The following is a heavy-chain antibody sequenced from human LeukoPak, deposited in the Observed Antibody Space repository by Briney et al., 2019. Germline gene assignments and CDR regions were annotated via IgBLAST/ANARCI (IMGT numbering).Heavy chain of an antibody. V-gene: IGHV3-66*02. D-gene: IGHD3-10*01. CDR3: ARDLMLWFGVFDYYYYGMDV. CDR1: GFTVSSNY. J-gene: IGHJ6*02. Sequence: PGGSLRLSCAAPGFTVSSNYMSWVRQAPGKGLEWVSVIYSGGSTSYADSVKGRFTISRDNSQNTLYLQMNRLRAEDRAVYYCARDLMLWFGVFDYYYYGMDVWGQGTTVTVSS. CDR2: IYSGGST.